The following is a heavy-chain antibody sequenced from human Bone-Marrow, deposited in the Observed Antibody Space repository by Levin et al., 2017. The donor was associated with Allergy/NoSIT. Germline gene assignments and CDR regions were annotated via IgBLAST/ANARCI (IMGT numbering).Heavy chain of an antibody. CDR2: INWNSESI. Sequence: SLKISCAVSGFNVGNNGMHWVRQAPGKGLEWVSGINWNSESIEYTDSVKGRFTISRDNAKNSLYLQMNSLRVEDTALYYCVKRYCSGNRCYFDYWGQGTLVTVSS. J-gene: IGHJ4*02. D-gene: IGHD2-15*01. CDR1: GFNVGNNG. CDR3: VKRYCSGNRCYFDY. V-gene: IGHV3-9*01.